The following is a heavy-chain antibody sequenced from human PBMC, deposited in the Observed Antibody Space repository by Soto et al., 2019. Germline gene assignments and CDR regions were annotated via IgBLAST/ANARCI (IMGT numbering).Heavy chain of an antibody. J-gene: IGHJ6*02. D-gene: IGHD2-15*01. Sequence: QVQLVQSGAEVKKPGSSVKVSCKASGGTFSSYAISWVRQAPGQGLEWMGGIIPIFGTANYAQKFQGRVTITADESTSTAYMELSSLRSEDTAVYYCARGLCSGGSCPQRSYYYYGMDVWGQGTTVTVSS. CDR3: ARGLCSGGSCPQRSYYYYGMDV. V-gene: IGHV1-69*01. CDR1: GGTFSSYA. CDR2: IIPIFGTA.